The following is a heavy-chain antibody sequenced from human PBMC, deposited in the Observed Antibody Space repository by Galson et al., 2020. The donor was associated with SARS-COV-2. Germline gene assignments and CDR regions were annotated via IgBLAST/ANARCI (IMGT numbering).Heavy chain of an antibody. CDR1: GFTFSSYS. Sequence: ALHGESLKISCAASGFTFSSYSMNWVRQAPGKGLEWVSRIYSEGSSTSYADSVKGRFTISRDNAKNSLYLQMNSLRAEDTAVYYCAREKPTLAAAGPIDYWGQGILVTVSS. CDR3: AREKPTLAAAGPIDY. V-gene: IGHV3-74*01. CDR2: IYSEGSST. D-gene: IGHD6-13*01. J-gene: IGHJ4*02.